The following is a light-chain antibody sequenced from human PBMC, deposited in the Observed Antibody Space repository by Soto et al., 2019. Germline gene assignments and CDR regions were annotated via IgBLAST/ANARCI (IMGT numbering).Light chain of an antibody. J-gene: IGKJ5*01. Sequence: IQLTQSPSSLSASVCDSVTNTCRASQNIRNWLAWYQQKPGKAPNPLIYDASSLKSGVPARFSGSGSGTEFTLTISSLQPDDFATYYCQQYNTYSTFGQGTGLEI. CDR3: QQYNTYST. CDR1: QNIRNW. CDR2: DAS. V-gene: IGKV1-5*01.